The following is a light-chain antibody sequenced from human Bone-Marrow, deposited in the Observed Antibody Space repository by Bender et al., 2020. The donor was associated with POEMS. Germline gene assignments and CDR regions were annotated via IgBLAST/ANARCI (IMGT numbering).Light chain of an antibody. V-gene: IGLV1-44*01. CDR3: TSYAITATFV. CDR1: SSNIGAHA. J-gene: IGLJ1*01. CDR2: SSH. Sequence: QSVLTQPPSASGTPGQRVTISCSGGSSNIGAHAVNWYQHLPGTAPKLLIYSSHRRPSGVPDRFSGSKSGNTASLTISGLQAEDEADYFCTSYAITATFVFGTGTSVTVL.